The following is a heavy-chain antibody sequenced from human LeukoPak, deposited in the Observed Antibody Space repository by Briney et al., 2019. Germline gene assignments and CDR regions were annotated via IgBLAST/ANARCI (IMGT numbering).Heavy chain of an antibody. D-gene: IGHD6-19*01. CDR1: GFTFSSYA. V-gene: IGHV3-30-3*01. J-gene: IGHJ3*02. Sequence: PGGSLRLSCAASGFTFSSYAMHWVRQAPGKGLEWVAVISYDGSNKYYADSVKGRFTISRDNSKNTLYLQMNSLRAEDTAVYYCARAYLNSSGWYLRLTVVGAFDIWGQGTMVTVSS. CDR3: ARAYLNSSGWYLRLTVVGAFDI. CDR2: ISYDGSNK.